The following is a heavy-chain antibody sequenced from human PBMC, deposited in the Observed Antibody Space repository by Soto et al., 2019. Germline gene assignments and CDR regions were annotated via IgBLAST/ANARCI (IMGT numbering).Heavy chain of an antibody. J-gene: IGHJ6*03. CDR1: GFTFSSYA. CDR3: AKGANYYGSGRHHIYTDV. CDR2: ISGSGGST. Sequence: EVQLLESGGGLVQPGGSLRLSCAASGFTFSSYAMSWVRQAPGKGLEWVSAISGSGGSTYYADSVKGRFTISRDNSKNTLYLQMNSLRAEDTAVYYCAKGANYYGSGRHHIYTDVWGKGTTVTVSS. D-gene: IGHD3-10*01. V-gene: IGHV3-23*01.